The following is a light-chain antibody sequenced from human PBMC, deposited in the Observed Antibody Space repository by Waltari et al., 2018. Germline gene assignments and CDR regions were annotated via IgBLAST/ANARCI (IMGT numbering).Light chain of an antibody. CDR1: QTVLYSSNNKNY. CDR3: QQYSTTPLT. Sequence: DIVMTQSPDSLAVSLGERATINCKSSQTVLYSSNNKNYLAGYQQKPGQPPKLLIYWASTLESGVPDRFIGSGSGTDFTLTISSLQAEDVAVYYCQQYSTTPLTFGGGTKVEVK. J-gene: IGKJ4*01. V-gene: IGKV4-1*01. CDR2: WAS.